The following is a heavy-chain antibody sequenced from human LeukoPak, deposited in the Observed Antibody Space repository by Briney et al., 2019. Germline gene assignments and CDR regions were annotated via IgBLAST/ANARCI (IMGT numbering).Heavy chain of an antibody. CDR1: GGSFSGYY. Sequence: PSETLSLTCAVYGGSFSGYYWSWIRQPPGKGLEWIGEINHSGSTNYNPSLKSRVTISVDTSKNQFSLKLSSVTAADTAVYYCARGGDIVVAPYYYGMDVWGKGTTVTVSS. J-gene: IGHJ6*04. CDR3: ARGGDIVVAPYYYGMDV. V-gene: IGHV4-34*01. D-gene: IGHD2-15*01. CDR2: INHSGST.